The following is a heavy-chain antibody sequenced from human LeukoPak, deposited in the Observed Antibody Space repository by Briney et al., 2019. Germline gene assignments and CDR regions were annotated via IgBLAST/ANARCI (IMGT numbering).Heavy chain of an antibody. V-gene: IGHV3-30*02. CDR3: AIEISRLIIHAFDL. CDR1: GFTFSRYG. CDR2: IQTNGNTK. J-gene: IGHJ3*01. Sequence: GESLRLSCVSSGFTFSRYGIHWVRQDPGKGLEWVSFIQTNGNTKYYSDSVKGRFTISRDNPKNTVYMQMNSLSTEDKAVYYCAIEISRLIIHAFDLWGQGTMVTVSS. D-gene: IGHD3-9*01.